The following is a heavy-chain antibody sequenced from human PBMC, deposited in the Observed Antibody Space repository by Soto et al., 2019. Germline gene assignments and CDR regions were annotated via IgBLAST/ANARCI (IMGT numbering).Heavy chain of an antibody. CDR1: GFTFSDAW. CDR2: IKSKTDGGTI. V-gene: IGHV3-15*01. CDR3: AVHSTTWFRDYFQN. J-gene: IGHJ1*01. Sequence: EVQLEESGGDLVTPGGSLTLSCVASGFTFSDAWMSWVRQAPGKGLEWVGRIKSKTDGGTIDYAAPVKGRFTISRHDSRNRLYLEINSLKTEDTAVYYCAVHSTTWFRDYFQNWGQGTLVTVSS. D-gene: IGHD3-10*01.